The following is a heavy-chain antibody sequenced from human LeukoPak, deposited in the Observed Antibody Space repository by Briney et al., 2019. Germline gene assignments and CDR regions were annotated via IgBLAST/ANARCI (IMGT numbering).Heavy chain of an antibody. CDR1: GFTFSSYG. V-gene: IGHV3-30*02. D-gene: IGHD6-19*01. Sequence: GGSLRLSCAASGFTFSSYGMHWVRQAPGKGLEWVAFIRYDGSNKYYADSVKGRFTISRDNSKNTLYLQMNSLRAEDTAVYYCAREKQWLAFIDYWGQGTLVTVSS. CDR3: AREKQWLAFIDY. CDR2: IRYDGSNK. J-gene: IGHJ4*02.